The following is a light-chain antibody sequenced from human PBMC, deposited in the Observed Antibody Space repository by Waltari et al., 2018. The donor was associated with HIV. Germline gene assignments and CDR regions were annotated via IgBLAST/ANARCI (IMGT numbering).Light chain of an antibody. CDR2: DDS. V-gene: IGLV3-21*02. J-gene: IGLJ2*01. CDR1: NIGSKS. Sequence: SSVLTPPPSVPVAPGQTARTTCGGNNIGSKSVTWYQQEPGQAPVLLVYDDSDRPSGIPERFSGANSGNTATLTISRVEAGDEADYYCQVWDSSSDHVVFGGGTKLTVL. CDR3: QVWDSSSDHVV.